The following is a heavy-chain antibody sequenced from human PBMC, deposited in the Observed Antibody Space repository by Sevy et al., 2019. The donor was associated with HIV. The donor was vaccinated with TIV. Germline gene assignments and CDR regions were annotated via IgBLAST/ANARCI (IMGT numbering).Heavy chain of an antibody. V-gene: IGHV3-64D*09. CDR3: VKDSIFYDSSSGYRPFYYYGMDV. D-gene: IGHD3-3*01. CDR1: GFTFSGSA. Sequence: GGSLRLSCSASGFTFSGSALHWVRQAPGKGLEYVSVISSSGSGTYYAESVKGRFTISRENSKNTLYLQMGSLRTEDTAVYYCVKDSIFYDSSSGYRPFYYYGMDVWGQGTSVTVSS. J-gene: IGHJ6*02. CDR2: ISSSGSGT.